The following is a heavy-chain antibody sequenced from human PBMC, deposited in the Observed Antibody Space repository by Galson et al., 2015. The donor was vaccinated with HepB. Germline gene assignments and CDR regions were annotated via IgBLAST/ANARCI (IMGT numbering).Heavy chain of an antibody. Sequence: QSGAEVKKPGESLKISCKGSGYSFTSYWIGWVRQMPGKGLEWMGIIYPGDSDTRYSPSFQGQVTISADKSISTAYLQWSSLKASDTAMYYCARPYGGYCSGGSCYSYLHAFDIWGQGTMVTVSS. CDR3: ARPYGGYCSGGSCYSYLHAFDI. D-gene: IGHD2-15*01. CDR2: IYPGDSDT. CDR1: GYSFTSYW. J-gene: IGHJ3*02. V-gene: IGHV5-51*01.